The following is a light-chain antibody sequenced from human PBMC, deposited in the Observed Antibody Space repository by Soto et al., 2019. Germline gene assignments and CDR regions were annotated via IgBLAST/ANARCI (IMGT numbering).Light chain of an antibody. CDR3: LQHNSYPRT. Sequence: DIQMTQSPSAMSASVGDSVTITCRASQGIINSLAWFQQKPGKVPQRLIYGASSLQSGVPSRFSGSGSGTEFSLTISSLQPEDFATYYCLQHNSYPRTFGQGTKV. J-gene: IGKJ1*01. V-gene: IGKV1-17*03. CDR2: GAS. CDR1: QGIINS.